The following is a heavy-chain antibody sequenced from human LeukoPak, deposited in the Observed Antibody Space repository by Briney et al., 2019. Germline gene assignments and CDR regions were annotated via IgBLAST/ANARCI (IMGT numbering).Heavy chain of an antibody. D-gene: IGHD3-10*01. CDR2: ISTTSSYI. Sequence: PGGSLRLSCAASGFTFSSYSMNWVRQAPGKGLEWVSSISTTSSYIYYADSVKGRFTISRDNAKNSLYLQMNSLRAEDTAVYYCARDSNYYGSGSFYYWGQGTLVTVSS. J-gene: IGHJ4*02. V-gene: IGHV3-21*01. CDR3: ARDSNYYGSGSFYY. CDR1: GFTFSSYS.